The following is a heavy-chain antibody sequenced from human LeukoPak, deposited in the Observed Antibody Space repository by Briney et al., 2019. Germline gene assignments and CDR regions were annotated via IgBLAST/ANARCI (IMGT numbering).Heavy chain of an antibody. CDR1: GFTFSSYA. J-gene: IGHJ4*02. CDR3: AKDLDSGYGIQFDC. Sequence: GGSLRLSCAASGFTFSSYAMSWVRQAPGKGLEWVSAISGSGGSTYYADSVKGRFTISRDTSTNTLFLQMDSLRADDTAVFYCAKDLDSGYGIQFDCWGQGTLVTVSS. V-gene: IGHV3-23*01. D-gene: IGHD5-12*01. CDR2: ISGSGGST.